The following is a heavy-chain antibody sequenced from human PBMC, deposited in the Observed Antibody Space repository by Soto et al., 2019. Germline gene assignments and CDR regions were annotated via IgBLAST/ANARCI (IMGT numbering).Heavy chain of an antibody. CDR2: ISAYNGNT. CDR3: ARDRSSSSLDYFDY. D-gene: IGHD6-6*01. J-gene: IGHJ4*02. CDR1: GYTFTSYG. Sequence: ASVKVSCKASGYTFTSYGISWVRQAPGQGLEWMGWISAYNGNTNYAQKLQGRVTMTTDTSTSTAYMELSSLRSDDTAVYYCARDRSSSSLDYFDYWGQGTLVTVSS. V-gene: IGHV1-18*01.